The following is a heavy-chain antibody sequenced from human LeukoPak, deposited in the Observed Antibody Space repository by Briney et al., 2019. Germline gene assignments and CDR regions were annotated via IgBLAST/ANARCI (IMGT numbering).Heavy chain of an antibody. Sequence: PSETLSLTCTVSGGSISSSSYYWGWIRQPPGKGLEWIGSIYYSGSTYYNPSLKSRVTISVDTSKNQFSLKLSSVTAADTAVYYCARGRLVGSGCFGYWGQGALVSVSS. V-gene: IGHV4-39*07. CDR2: IYYSGST. J-gene: IGHJ4*02. CDR3: ARGRLVGSGCFGY. CDR1: GGSISSSSYY. D-gene: IGHD6-19*01.